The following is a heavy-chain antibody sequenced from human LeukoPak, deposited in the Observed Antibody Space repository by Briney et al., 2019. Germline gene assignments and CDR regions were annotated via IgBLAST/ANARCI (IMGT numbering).Heavy chain of an antibody. CDR2: ISYDGGHK. CDR3: AKGARGDTVTSIVGLNWFDP. J-gene: IGHJ5*02. V-gene: IGHV3-30*18. CDR1: GITFRSYG. D-gene: IGHD4-17*01. Sequence: GGSLRLSCAASGITFRSYGMHWVRQAPSKGLEWVAVISYDGGHKYYADSVKGRFSISRDNSKNTLYLQMNSLRADDTAVYYCAKGARGDTVTSIVGLNWFDPWGQGTLVTVSS.